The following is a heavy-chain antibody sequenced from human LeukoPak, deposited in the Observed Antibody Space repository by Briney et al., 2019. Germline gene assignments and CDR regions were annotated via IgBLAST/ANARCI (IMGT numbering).Heavy chain of an antibody. Sequence: ASVKVSCKASGYTFTGYYMHWVRQAPGQGLEWMGWINPNSGGTNYAQKFQGRVTMTRDTSISTAYMELSRLRSDDTAVYYCARDRGIATSWFDPWGQGTLVTVSS. CDR1: GYTFTGYY. V-gene: IGHV1-2*02. CDR2: INPNSGGT. J-gene: IGHJ5*02. D-gene: IGHD6-13*01. CDR3: ARDRGIATSWFDP.